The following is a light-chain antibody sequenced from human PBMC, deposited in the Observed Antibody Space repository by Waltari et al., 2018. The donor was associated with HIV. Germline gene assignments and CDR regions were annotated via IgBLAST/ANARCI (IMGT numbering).Light chain of an antibody. J-gene: IGLJ3*02. CDR2: DTN. CDR1: PGLIPSGHY. V-gene: IGLV7-46*01. CDR3: FLSYTDGRM. Sequence: QVVVTQEPSLTLSTRATAPHTRGSTPGLIPSGHYPYWLQQKPGQFPRTLISDTNEKHSWTPARFSGSLLGCKAVLTLSGAQPEDEADYYCFLSYTDGRMFGGGTRLTVL.